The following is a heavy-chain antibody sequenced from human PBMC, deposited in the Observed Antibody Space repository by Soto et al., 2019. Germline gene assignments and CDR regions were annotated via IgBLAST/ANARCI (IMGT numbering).Heavy chain of an antibody. V-gene: IGHV3-23*01. Sequence: PGGSLRISCAASGVTFSNAWMSWVRQEPGKGLEWVSGISGSGGSTYYVDSVKGRFTISRDNSKNTLYLQMNSLRAEDTAVYYCARDFGYNYGYDAFDIWGQGTMVTVSS. CDR2: ISGSGGST. J-gene: IGHJ3*02. CDR3: ARDFGYNYGYDAFDI. D-gene: IGHD5-18*01. CDR1: GVTFSNAW.